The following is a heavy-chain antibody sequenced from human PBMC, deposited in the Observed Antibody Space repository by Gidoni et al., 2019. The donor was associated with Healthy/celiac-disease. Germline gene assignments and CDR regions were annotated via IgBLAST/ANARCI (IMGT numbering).Heavy chain of an antibody. CDR2: ISAYNGNT. CDR1: GYTFTRYG. V-gene: IGHV1-18*01. D-gene: IGHD3-3*01. Sequence: QVQLVQSGAEVKKPGASVKVSCKASGYTFTRYGISWVRQAPGHGLEWLGWISAYNGNTNYAQKLQGRVTMTTDTSTSTAYMELRSLRSDDTAVYYCARCVRYDFWSNYYYYGMDVWGQGTTDTVSS. CDR3: ARCVRYDFWSNYYYYGMDV. J-gene: IGHJ6*02.